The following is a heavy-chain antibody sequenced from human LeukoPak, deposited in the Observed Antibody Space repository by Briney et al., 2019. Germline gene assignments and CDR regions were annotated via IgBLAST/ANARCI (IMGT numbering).Heavy chain of an antibody. CDR3: ARVLVGATGNFDY. CDR1: GFTFSSYS. V-gene: IGHV3-21*01. J-gene: IGHJ4*02. D-gene: IGHD1-26*01. Sequence: GGSLRLSCAASGFTFSSYSMNWVRQARGKGLEWVSSISSSSSYIYYADSVKGRFTISRDNAKNSLYLQMNSLRAEDTAVYYCARVLVGATGNFDYWGQGTLVTVSS. CDR2: ISSSSSYI.